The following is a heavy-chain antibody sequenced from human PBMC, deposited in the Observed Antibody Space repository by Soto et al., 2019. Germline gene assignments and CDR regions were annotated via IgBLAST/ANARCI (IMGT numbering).Heavy chain of an antibody. CDR3: ARENSYFDY. V-gene: IGHV1-18*01. Sequence: ASVKVSCKASGYTYRNFGISWVRQAPGQGLEWMGWISAYNANANYAQKFQGRLTMTADTSTSTAYMELRSLRSDDTAVYYCARENSYFDYWGQGTLVTVSS. J-gene: IGHJ4*02. CDR1: GYTYRNFG. CDR2: ISAYNANA.